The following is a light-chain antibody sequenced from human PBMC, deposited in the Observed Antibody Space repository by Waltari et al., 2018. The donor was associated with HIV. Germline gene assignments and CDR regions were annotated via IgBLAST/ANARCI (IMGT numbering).Light chain of an antibody. CDR3: QSYDSRLSEGV. V-gene: IGLV1-40*01. CDR1: STNIGAGYA. Sequence: QSVLTQSPSVSGAPGQRITIFCTGNSTNIGAGYAVHWYQHTPGAAPRLLIFTNNNRPSGVPARCSGAKSGTSASLTITGLQAEDEGEYFCQSYDSRLSEGVFGGGTKLTVL. CDR2: TNN. J-gene: IGLJ2*01.